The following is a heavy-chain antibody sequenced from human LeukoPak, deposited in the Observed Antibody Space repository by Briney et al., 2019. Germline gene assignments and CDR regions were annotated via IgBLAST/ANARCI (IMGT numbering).Heavy chain of an antibody. D-gene: IGHD6-19*01. V-gene: IGHV3-30-3*01. Sequence: PGGSLRLSCAASGFTFSSYAMHWVRQAPGKGLEWVAVISYDGSNKYCADSVKGRFTISRDNSKNTLYLQMNSLRAEDTAVYYCVREVSGWPNNWFDPWGQGTLVTVSS. CDR3: VREVSGWPNNWFDP. CDR2: ISYDGSNK. J-gene: IGHJ5*02. CDR1: GFTFSSYA.